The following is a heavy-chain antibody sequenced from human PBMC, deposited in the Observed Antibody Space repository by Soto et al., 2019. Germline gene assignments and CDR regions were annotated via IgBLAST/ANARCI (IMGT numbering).Heavy chain of an antibody. Sequence: GGSLRLSCAASGFTFSSYAMSWVRQAPGKGLEWVSAISGSGGSTYYADSVKGRFTISRDNSKNTLYLQMNSLRAEDTAVYYCAKSPLRFLEWLPDAFDIWGQGTMVTVSS. V-gene: IGHV3-23*01. CDR1: GFTFSSYA. CDR3: AKSPLRFLEWLPDAFDI. J-gene: IGHJ3*02. CDR2: ISGSGGST. D-gene: IGHD3-3*01.